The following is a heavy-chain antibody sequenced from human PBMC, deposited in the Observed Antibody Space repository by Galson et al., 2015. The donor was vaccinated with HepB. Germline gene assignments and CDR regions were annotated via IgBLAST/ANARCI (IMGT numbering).Heavy chain of an antibody. CDR2: ISYDGSNK. J-gene: IGHJ3*02. Sequence: SLRLSCAASGFTFSSYAMHWVRQAPGKGLEWVAVISYDGSNKYYADSVKGRFTISRDNSKNTLYLQMNSLRAEDTAVYYCARDGRYIAAAGHAFDIWGQGTMVTGSS. CDR3: ARDGRYIAAAGHAFDI. CDR1: GFTFSSYA. V-gene: IGHV3-30-3*01. D-gene: IGHD6-13*01.